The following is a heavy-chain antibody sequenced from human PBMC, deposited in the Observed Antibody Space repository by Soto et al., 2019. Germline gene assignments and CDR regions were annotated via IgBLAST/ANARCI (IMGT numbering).Heavy chain of an antibody. V-gene: IGHV5-51*01. CDR1: GYSFTSYW. J-gene: IGHJ3*02. CDR3: ARVYSSSWYVAFDI. Sequence: PGESLKISSKGSGYSFTSYWIGRVRQMPGKGLEWMGIIYPGDSDTRYSPSFQGQVTISADKSISTAYLQWSSLKASDTAMYYCARVYSSSWYVAFDIWGQGTMVTVSS. D-gene: IGHD6-13*01. CDR2: IYPGDSDT.